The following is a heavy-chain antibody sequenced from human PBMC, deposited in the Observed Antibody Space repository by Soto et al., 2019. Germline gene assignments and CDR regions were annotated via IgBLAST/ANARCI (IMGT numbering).Heavy chain of an antibody. CDR1: GFTFSSYS. J-gene: IGHJ6*02. D-gene: IGHD2-2*01. CDR3: ARDHCSSTSCYVGYYYYGMDV. V-gene: IGHV3-21*01. Sequence: PGGSLRLSCAASGFTFSSYSMNWVRQAPGKGLEWVSSISSSSSYIYYADSVKGRFTISRDNAKNSLYLQMNSLRAEDTAVYYCARDHCSSTSCYVGYYYYGMDVWGQGTTVTVSS. CDR2: ISSSSSYI.